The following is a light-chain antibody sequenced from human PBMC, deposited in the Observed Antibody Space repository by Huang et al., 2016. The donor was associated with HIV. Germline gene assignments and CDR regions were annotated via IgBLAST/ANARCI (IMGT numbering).Light chain of an antibody. V-gene: IGKV4-1*01. J-gene: IGKJ4*01. CDR3: QQYYSSPLT. CDR2: WAS. Sequence: DIVMTQSPDYLAVSLGERATIHCKSSQSVLYSSNNKNYLAWYQPKPGQHLKLLIYWASTRESGVPDRFSGSGSGTDFTLTISSLQAEDVAVYYCQQYYSSPLTFGGGTKVEIK. CDR1: QSVLYSSNNKNY.